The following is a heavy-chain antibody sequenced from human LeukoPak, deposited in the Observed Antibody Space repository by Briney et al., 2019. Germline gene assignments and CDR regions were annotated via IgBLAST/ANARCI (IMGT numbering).Heavy chain of an antibody. V-gene: IGHV1-69*05. Sequence: ASVKVSCKASGGTFSTYSINWVRQATGQGLEWIGGIIPVFGTTNYIQKFQGRVTITTDESTGTAYMELRGLKSEDTAIYYCARGKDTVTATYLEHWGQGTLVTVSS. CDR1: GGTFSTYS. CDR3: ARGKDTVTATYLEH. D-gene: IGHD2-21*02. CDR2: IIPVFGTT. J-gene: IGHJ4*02.